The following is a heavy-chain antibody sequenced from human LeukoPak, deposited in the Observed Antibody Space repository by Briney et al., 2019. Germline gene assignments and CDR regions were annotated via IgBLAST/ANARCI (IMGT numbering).Heavy chain of an antibody. Sequence: ASVKVSCKASGYTFTSYGISWVRQAPGQGLEWMGWISAYNGNTSYAQKLQGRVTMTTDTSTSTAYMELRSLRSDDTAVYYCARDYVSVSYYYDSSGYYYEDYWGQGTLVTVSS. V-gene: IGHV1-18*01. CDR3: ARDYVSVSYYYDSSGYYYEDY. CDR2: ISAYNGNT. CDR1: GYTFTSYG. D-gene: IGHD3-22*01. J-gene: IGHJ4*02.